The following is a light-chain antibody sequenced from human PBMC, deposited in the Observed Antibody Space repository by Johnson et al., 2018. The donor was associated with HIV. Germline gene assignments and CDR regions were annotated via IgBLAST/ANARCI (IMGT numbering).Light chain of an antibody. J-gene: IGLJ1*01. CDR3: GTWDSSLSAARV. CDR2: ENN. CDR1: SSDIGYNF. V-gene: IGLV1-51*02. Sequence: QSILTQPPSVSAAPGQKVTISCSGSSSDIGYNFVSWYQQLPGTAPKVLIYENNKRPSGIPDRFSGSKSGTSATLGITGLQTGDEADYYCGTWDSSLSAARVFGPGTKVTVL.